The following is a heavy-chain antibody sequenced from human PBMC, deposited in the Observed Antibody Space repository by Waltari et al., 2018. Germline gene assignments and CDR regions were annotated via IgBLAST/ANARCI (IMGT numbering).Heavy chain of an antibody. D-gene: IGHD1-1*01. V-gene: IGHV1-69*13. CDR3: ARDFGATGTTCPKY. CDR1: GGTFSSYD. Sequence: QVQLVQSGAEVTKPGSSVKVSCKASGGTFSSYDIRWVRPAPGQGLEWMGGIIPSFGTANYAQKFQGRVTITADESTSTAYMELSRLRSDDTAVYYCARDFGATGTTCPKYWGQGTLVTVSS. J-gene: IGHJ4*02. CDR2: IIPSFGTA.